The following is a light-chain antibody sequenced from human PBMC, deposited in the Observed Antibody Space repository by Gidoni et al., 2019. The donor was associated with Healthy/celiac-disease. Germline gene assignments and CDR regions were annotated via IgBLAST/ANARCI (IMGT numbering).Light chain of an antibody. CDR1: QSISIY. CDR3: QQSYSTPPT. Sequence: DIQMTQSPSSLSASVGDRVTITCRASQSISIYLNWYQQKPGKPPKPLIYAASSLQSGVPSRFSGSGSGTDFTLTISSLQPEDFATYYCQQSYSTPPTFGQGTKVEIK. V-gene: IGKV1-39*01. CDR2: AAS. J-gene: IGKJ1*01.